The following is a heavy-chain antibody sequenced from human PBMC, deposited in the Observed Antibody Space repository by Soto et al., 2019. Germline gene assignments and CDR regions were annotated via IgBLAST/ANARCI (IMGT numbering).Heavy chain of an antibody. CDR3: ARGPRYYDYVWGSYRPYYYYYGMDV. CDR1: GGSFSGYY. CDR2: INHSGST. Sequence: SETLSLTCAVYGGSFSGYYWSWIRQPPGKGLEWIGEINHSGSTNYNPSLKSRVTISVDTSKNQFSLKLSSVTAADTAVYYCARGPRYYDYVWGSYRPYYYYYGMDVWGQGXTVTVSS. J-gene: IGHJ6*02. D-gene: IGHD3-16*02. V-gene: IGHV4-34*01.